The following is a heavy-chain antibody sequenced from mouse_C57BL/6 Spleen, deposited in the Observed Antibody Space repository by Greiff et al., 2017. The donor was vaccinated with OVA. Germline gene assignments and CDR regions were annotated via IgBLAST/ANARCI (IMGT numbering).Heavy chain of an antibody. J-gene: IGHJ1*03. V-gene: IGHV1-26*01. CDR3: ARAYGYDGYWYFDV. Sequence: VQLQQSGPELVKPGASVQISCKASGSTFTDYYMNWVKQSHGKSLEWIGDINPNNGGTSYNQKFKGKATLTVDKSSSTAYMELRSLTSEDSAVYYCARAYGYDGYWYFDVWGTGTTVTVSS. CDR2: INPNNGGT. D-gene: IGHD2-2*01. CDR1: GSTFTDYY.